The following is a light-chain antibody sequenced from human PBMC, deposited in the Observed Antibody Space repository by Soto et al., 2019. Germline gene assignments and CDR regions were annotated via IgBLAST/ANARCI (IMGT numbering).Light chain of an antibody. V-gene: IGKV3-20*01. CDR2: GAS. CDR1: QSVSSSY. Sequence: EIVLTQSPGTLSLSPGERATLSCRASQSVSSSYLAWYQQKPGPARSLLIYGASCRATGIPDRFSGSGSGTDFTLTITRLEPEDFAMYYCQQYGSSPNTFGQGTKLEIK. CDR3: QQYGSSPNT. J-gene: IGKJ2*01.